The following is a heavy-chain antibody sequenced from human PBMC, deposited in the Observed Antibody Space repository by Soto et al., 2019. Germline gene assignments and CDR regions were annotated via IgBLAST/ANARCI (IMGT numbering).Heavy chain of an antibody. Sequence: SETLSLTCTVSGGSFKSGSYYWSWVRQPPGKGLEWIGEIYHSGSTNYNPSLKSRVTISVDKSKNQFSLKLSSVTAADTAVYYCARYRTAVAGHYYYCGMDVWGQGTTVTVSS. CDR1: GGSFKSGSYY. CDR2: IYHSGST. CDR3: ARYRTAVAGHYYYCGMDV. V-gene: IGHV4-39*07. D-gene: IGHD6-19*01. J-gene: IGHJ6*02.